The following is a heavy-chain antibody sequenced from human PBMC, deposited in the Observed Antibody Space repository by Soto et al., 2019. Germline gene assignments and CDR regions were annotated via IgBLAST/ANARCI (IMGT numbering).Heavy chain of an antibody. J-gene: IGHJ3*02. CDR2: ISSSGSTI. CDR1: GFTFSSYS. V-gene: IGHV3-48*04. D-gene: IGHD1-1*01. Sequence: GGSLRLSCAASGFTFSSYSMNWVRQAPGKGLEWVSYISSSGSTIYYADSMKGRFIISRDNAKKSLYLQMNSLRAEDTAVYYCARPLERRVHGAFDIWGQGTMVTVSS. CDR3: ARPLERRVHGAFDI.